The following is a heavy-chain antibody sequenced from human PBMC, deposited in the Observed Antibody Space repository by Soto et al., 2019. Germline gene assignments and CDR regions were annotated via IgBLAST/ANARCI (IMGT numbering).Heavy chain of an antibody. CDR3: AASLTYYGMYV. V-gene: IGHV3-30*03. CDR2: ISYDGSNQ. D-gene: IGHD6-6*01. Sequence: QVHLVESGGGVVQPGRSLRLSCAASGFTFSSYGMHWVRQAPGKGLEWVAVISYDGSNQDYADSVKGRFTISRDNSKNTLYLQMNSLRAEDTALYYCAASLTYYGMYVWGQGTTVPGSS. J-gene: IGHJ6*02. CDR1: GFTFSSYG.